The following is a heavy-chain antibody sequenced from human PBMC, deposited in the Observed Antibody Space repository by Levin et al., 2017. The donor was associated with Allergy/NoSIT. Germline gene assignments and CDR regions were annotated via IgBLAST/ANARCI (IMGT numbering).Heavy chain of an antibody. V-gene: IGHV3-23*01. CDR3: AKTAILWFGELSMFDY. CDR2: ISGSGGST. CDR1: GFTFSSYA. Sequence: LPGGSLRLSCAASGFTFSSYAMSWVRQAPGKGLEWVSAISGSGGSTHYADSVKGRFTISRDNSKNTLYLQMNSLRAEDTAVYYCAKTAILWFGELSMFDYWGQGTLVTVSS. D-gene: IGHD3-10*01. J-gene: IGHJ4*02.